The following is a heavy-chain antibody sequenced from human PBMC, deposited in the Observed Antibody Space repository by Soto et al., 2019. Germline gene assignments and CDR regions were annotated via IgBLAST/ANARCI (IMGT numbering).Heavy chain of an antibody. D-gene: IGHD1-1*01. J-gene: IGHJ2*01. Sequence: QVQLVQSGAEVKKPGSSVKVSCKASGDTFSSHALGWVRQAPGQGLEWMGGIIPFFGTANYAQKFQGRVAITADESTTTAYMELSSRRSEDTAVYYCARGVEEMATTTAVWSFDLWGRGTLVTVSS. CDR2: IIPFFGTA. CDR1: GDTFSSHA. V-gene: IGHV1-69*01. CDR3: ARGVEEMATTTAVWSFDL.